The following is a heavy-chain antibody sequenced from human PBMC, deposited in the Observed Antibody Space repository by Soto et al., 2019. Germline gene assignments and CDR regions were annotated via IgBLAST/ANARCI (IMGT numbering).Heavy chain of an antibody. CDR1: GFTFSSYA. Sequence: GVLRLSCAASGFTFSSYAMSWVRQAPGKGLEWVSAISGSGGSTYYADSVKGRFTISRDNSKNTLYLQMNSLRAEDTAVYYCAKLARAFSGSYYQDFDYWGQGTLVTVSS. J-gene: IGHJ4*02. CDR2: ISGSGGST. CDR3: AKLARAFSGSYYQDFDY. V-gene: IGHV3-23*01. D-gene: IGHD3-10*01.